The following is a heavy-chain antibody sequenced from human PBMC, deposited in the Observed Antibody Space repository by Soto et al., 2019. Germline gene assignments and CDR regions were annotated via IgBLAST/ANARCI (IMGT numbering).Heavy chain of an antibody. CDR3: ASTLQYCTSTSCYPCGRFDY. D-gene: IGHD2-2*01. V-gene: IGHV3-48*02. Sequence: EVQLVESGGGLVQPGGSLRLSCAASGFTFSDYALNWVRQAPGEGLEWISYISSSSSTIYFADSLKGRFTISRDNAKNSLYLQMTSLRDEDTAVYYCASTLQYCTSTSCYPCGRFDYWGQGTLVTVSS. J-gene: IGHJ4*02. CDR2: ISSSSSTI. CDR1: GFTFSDYA.